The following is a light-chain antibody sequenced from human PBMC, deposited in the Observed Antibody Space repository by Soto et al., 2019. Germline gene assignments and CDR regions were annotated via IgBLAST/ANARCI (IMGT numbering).Light chain of an antibody. CDR1: NIGSKG. Sequence: SYELTQPPSVSVAPGQTARITCGGNNIGSKGVHWYQQRSGQAPVLVVYDDSDRPSGIPERFSGSNSGNTATLIISRVEAGDEAGYYCQVWDSSSDHSVFGTGTKVTVL. V-gene: IGLV3-21*02. CDR2: DDS. J-gene: IGLJ1*01. CDR3: QVWDSSSDHSV.